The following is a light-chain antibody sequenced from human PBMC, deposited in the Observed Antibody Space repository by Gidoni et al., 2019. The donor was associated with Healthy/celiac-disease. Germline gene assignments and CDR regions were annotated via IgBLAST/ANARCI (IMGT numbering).Light chain of an antibody. CDR1: QSVSSSY. V-gene: IGKV3-20*01. J-gene: IGKJ2*01. Sequence: EIVLTQSPGTLSLSPGERATLSCRASQSVSSSYLAWYQQKPGQAPRLLIYGAASRATGIPARFIGSGSATDFTLTISRLEPEDFAVYYCQQYCSSPPGYTFGQGTQLEIK. CDR3: QQYCSSPPGYT. CDR2: GAA.